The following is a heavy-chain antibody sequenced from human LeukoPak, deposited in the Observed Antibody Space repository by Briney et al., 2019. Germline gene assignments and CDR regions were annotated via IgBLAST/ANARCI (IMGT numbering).Heavy chain of an antibody. J-gene: IGHJ6*02. CDR1: GFTFSSYG. D-gene: IGHD5-12*01. V-gene: IGHV3-33*01. Sequence: GGSLRLSCAASGFTFSSYGMHWVRQAPGKGLEWVAVIWYDGSNKYYADSVKGRFTISRDNSKNTLYLQMNSLRAEDTAVYYCARGSWLSQIYGMDVWGQGTTVTVSS. CDR2: IWYDGSNK. CDR3: ARGSWLSQIYGMDV.